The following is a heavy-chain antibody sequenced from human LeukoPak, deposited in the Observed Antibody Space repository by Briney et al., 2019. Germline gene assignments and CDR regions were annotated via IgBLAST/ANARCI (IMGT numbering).Heavy chain of an antibody. CDR1: GYSFSTYY. Sequence: ASVRVSCKASGYSFSTYYVHWVRQAPGQGLEWMGIINPTGGRSSYPQKFQGRVTMTRDTSTSTVYMDLSNLRSEDTALYYCTRGVAAAEPYFDYWGQGTLVTVSS. CDR2: INPTGGRS. CDR3: TRGVAAAEPYFDY. J-gene: IGHJ4*02. V-gene: IGHV1-46*01. D-gene: IGHD2-15*01.